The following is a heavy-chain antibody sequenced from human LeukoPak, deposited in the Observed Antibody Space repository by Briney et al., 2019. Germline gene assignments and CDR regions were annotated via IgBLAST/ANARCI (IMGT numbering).Heavy chain of an antibody. D-gene: IGHD2-2*01. CDR3: FTSSPSYYFDY. J-gene: IGHJ4*02. CDR2: INPSGGST. CDR1: GYTFTSYY. V-gene: IGHV1-46*01. Sequence: ASVKVSCKASGYTFTSYYMHWVRQAPGQGLEWMGIINPSGGSTSYAQKFQGRVTMTRDTSTSTVYMELSSLRSEDTAVYYCFTSSPSYYFDYWGQGTLVTVSS.